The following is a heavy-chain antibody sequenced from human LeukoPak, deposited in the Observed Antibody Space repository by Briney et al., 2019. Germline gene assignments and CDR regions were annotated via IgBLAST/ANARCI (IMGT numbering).Heavy chain of an antibody. CDR2: ISYDGSNK. CDR3: AKRLFGEQQLGPLDY. J-gene: IGHJ4*02. CDR1: GFTFSSYG. D-gene: IGHD6-13*01. V-gene: IGHV3-30*18. Sequence: GRSLRLSCAASGFTFSSYGMHWVRQAPGKGLEWEAVISYDGSNKYYADSVKGRFTISRDNSKNTLYLQMNSLRAEDTAVYYCAKRLFGEQQLGPLDYWGQGTLVTVSS.